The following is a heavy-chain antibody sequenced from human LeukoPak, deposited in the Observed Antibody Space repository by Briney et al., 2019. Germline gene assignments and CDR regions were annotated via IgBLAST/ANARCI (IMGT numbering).Heavy chain of an antibody. V-gene: IGHV3-7*01. CDR1: GFTFSSYW. CDR2: IKQDGSEK. J-gene: IGHJ4*02. CDR3: ARDLWDYYDSSGYYDY. D-gene: IGHD3-22*01. Sequence: GGSLRLSCAASGFTFSSYWMSWVRQAPGKGLEWVANIKQDGSEKYYVDSVKGRFTISRDNAKNPLYLQMNSLRAEDTAVYYCARDLWDYYDSSGYYDYWGQGTLVTVSS.